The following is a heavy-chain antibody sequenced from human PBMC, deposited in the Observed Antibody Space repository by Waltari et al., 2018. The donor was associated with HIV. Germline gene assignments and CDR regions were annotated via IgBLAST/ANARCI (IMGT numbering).Heavy chain of an antibody. D-gene: IGHD6-19*01. CDR3: ARDPVANDAFDI. CDR2: IIPILGIA. CDR1: GGTFSSYT. J-gene: IGHJ3*02. Sequence: QVQLVQSGAEVKKPGSSVKVSCKASGGTFSSYTISWVRQAPGQGLEWMGRIIPILGIANYAQKFQGRVTITADKSTSTAYMELSSLRSEDTAVYYCARDPVANDAFDIWGQGTMVTVSS. V-gene: IGHV1-69*08.